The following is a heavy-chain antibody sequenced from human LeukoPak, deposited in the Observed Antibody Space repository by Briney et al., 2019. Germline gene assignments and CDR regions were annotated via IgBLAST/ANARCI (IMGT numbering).Heavy chain of an antibody. CDR1: GGSVSSGSYY. Sequence: SETLSLTCTVSGGSVSSGSYYWSWIRQPPGKGLEWIGYIYYSGSTNYNPSLKSRVTISVDTSKNQFSLKLSSVTAADTAVYYCARDQGRWTKRWLQSAHAFDIWGQGTMVTVSS. CDR2: IYYSGST. V-gene: IGHV4-61*01. CDR3: ARDQGRWTKRWLQSAHAFDI. J-gene: IGHJ3*02. D-gene: IGHD5-24*01.